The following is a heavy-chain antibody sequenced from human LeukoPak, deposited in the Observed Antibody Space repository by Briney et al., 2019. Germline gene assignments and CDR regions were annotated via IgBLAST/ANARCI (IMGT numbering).Heavy chain of an antibody. CDR3: ARALGWWLEIDY. CDR2: IYSGGST. J-gene: IGHJ4*02. D-gene: IGHD6-19*01. CDR1: GFTVSSDY. Sequence: GGSLRLSCAASGFTVSSDYMSWVRQAPGKGLEWVSVIYSGGSTYYADSVKGRFTISRDNSKNTLYLQMNSLRAEDTAVYYCARALGWWLEIDYWGQGTLVTVSS. V-gene: IGHV3-53*01.